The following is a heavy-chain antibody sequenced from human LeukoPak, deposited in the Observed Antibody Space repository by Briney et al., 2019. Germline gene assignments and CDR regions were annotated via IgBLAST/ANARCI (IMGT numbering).Heavy chain of an antibody. CDR1: GFTFDDYA. CDR3: AKDTYYSYGYGWFDP. D-gene: IGHD5-18*01. Sequence: GRSLRLSCAASGFTFDDYAMHWVRQAPGRGLEWVSGISWNSGSIGYADSVKGRFTISRDNAKNSLYLQMNSLRAEDTALYYCAKDTYYSYGYGWFDPWGQGTLVTVSS. J-gene: IGHJ5*02. V-gene: IGHV3-9*01. CDR2: ISWNSGSI.